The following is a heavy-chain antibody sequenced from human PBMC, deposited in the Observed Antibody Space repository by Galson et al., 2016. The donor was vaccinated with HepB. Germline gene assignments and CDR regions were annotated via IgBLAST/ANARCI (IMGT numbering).Heavy chain of an antibody. V-gene: IGHV4-4*02. CDR3: ARRGRLGCFDY. CDR1: GGSVSSSNW. Sequence: SETLSLTCAVSGGSVSSSNWWSWVRQPPGKGLEWIGDIYHSGSTYYNPSLKSRVTISVDTSKNQFSLKLSSVTAADTAVYYCARRGRLGCFDYWGQGTLVTVSS. J-gene: IGHJ4*02. D-gene: IGHD4-17*01. CDR2: IYHSGST.